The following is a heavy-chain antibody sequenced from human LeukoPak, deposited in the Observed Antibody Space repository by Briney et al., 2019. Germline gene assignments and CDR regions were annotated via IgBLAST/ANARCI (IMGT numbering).Heavy chain of an antibody. Sequence: SETLSLTCTVSGGSISSSAYHWGWIRQPPGKGLEWIGSTHIGGSTYYNPSLKSRVTISVDTSKNQFSLKLSSVTAADTAVYYCARDFGSGSHYFDYWGQGTLVTVSS. CDR1: GGSISSSAYH. CDR2: THIGGST. CDR3: ARDFGSGSHYFDY. D-gene: IGHD3-10*01. J-gene: IGHJ4*02. V-gene: IGHV4-39*07.